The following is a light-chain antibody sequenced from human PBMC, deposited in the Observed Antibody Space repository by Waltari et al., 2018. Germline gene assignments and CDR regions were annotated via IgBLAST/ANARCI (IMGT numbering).Light chain of an antibody. Sequence: EIVLTQSPATPSLSPGERVTLSCRASQSVDNYLLWYQQKPGQTPRLLIYGASNRATGIPARFSGSGSGTDFTLTIDSLESEDFAVYYCHQRSNWPITFGQGTRLEIK. J-gene: IGKJ5*01. CDR1: QSVDNY. CDR3: HQRSNWPIT. V-gene: IGKV3-11*01. CDR2: GAS.